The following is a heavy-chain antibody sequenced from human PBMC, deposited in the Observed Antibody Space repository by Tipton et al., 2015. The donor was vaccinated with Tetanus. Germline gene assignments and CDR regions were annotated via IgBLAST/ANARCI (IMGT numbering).Heavy chain of an antibody. V-gene: IGHV3-30-3*01. D-gene: IGHD3-10*01. J-gene: IGHJ3*02. CDR2: ISHDGSNK. CDR3: ARVRRAVWFGELFGAFDI. CDR1: GFTLSSYA. Sequence: SLRLSCAASGFTLSSYAMHWVRQAPGKGLEWVAVISHDGSNKYYADSVKGRFTISRDNSKNTLYLQMNSLRAEDTAVYYCARVRRAVWFGELFGAFDIWGQGTMVTVSS.